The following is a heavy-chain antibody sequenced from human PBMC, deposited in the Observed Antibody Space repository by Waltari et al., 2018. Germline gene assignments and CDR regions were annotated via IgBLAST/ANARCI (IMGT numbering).Heavy chain of an antibody. CDR3: AREFFAVTTGGRLYYFDY. J-gene: IGHJ4*02. Sequence: EVQLVESGGGLVKPGGSLRLSCAASGFTFSSYSMNWVRQAPGKGLECVSSIISSSSYIYYADSGKGRFTISRDNAKNSLYLQMNSLRAEDTAVYYCAREFFAVTTGGRLYYFDYWGQGTLVTVSS. V-gene: IGHV3-21*03. CDR1: GFTFSSYS. CDR2: IISSSSYI. D-gene: IGHD4-17*01.